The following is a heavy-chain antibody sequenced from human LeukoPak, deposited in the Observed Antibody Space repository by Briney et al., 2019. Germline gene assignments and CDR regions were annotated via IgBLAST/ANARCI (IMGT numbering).Heavy chain of an antibody. V-gene: IGHV4-61*02. CDR1: GGSISSGSYY. CDR2: IYTSGST. D-gene: IGHD3-16*01. J-gene: IGHJ5*02. Sequence: SQTLSLTCTVSGGSISSGSYYWSWIRQPAGKGLEWIGRIYTSGSTNYNPSLESRVTISVDTSKNQFSLKLSSVTAADTAVYYCARGSSWGEHSWGQGTLVIVSS. CDR3: ARGSSWGEHS.